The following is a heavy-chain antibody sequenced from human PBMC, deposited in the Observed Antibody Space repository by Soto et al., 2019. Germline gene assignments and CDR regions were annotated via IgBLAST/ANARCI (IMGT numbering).Heavy chain of an antibody. D-gene: IGHD2-15*01. CDR2: ISSSGGST. Sequence: EVQLLESGGGLVQPGGSLRLSCAASGFTFSSYAMSWVRQVPGKGLEWVSGISSSGGSTYYADSVKGRFTISRDNSKATLYLRMNSLRAEDTAVYYCAKDGGPRGTRDWYFDLWGRGTLVTVSS. V-gene: IGHV3-23*01. CDR1: GFTFSSYA. J-gene: IGHJ2*01. CDR3: AKDGGPRGTRDWYFDL.